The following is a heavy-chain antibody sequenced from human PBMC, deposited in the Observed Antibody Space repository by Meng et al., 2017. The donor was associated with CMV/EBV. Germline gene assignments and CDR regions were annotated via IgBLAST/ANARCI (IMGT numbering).Heavy chain of an antibody. D-gene: IGHD3-10*01. J-gene: IGHJ4*02. CDR1: VGPISSSY. CDR3: ARGSHYRYVIDY. CDR2: IYTSGST. Sequence: LRESGPGRGKPSGTLSPTCTASVGPISSSYWSWIRQPAGKGLEWIGRIYTSGSTNYNPSLKSRVTMSVDTSKNQFSLKLSSVTAADTAVYYCARGSHYRYVIDYWGQGTLVTVSS. V-gene: IGHV4-4*07.